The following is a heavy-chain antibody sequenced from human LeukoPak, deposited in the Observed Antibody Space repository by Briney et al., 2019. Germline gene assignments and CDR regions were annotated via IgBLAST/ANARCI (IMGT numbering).Heavy chain of an antibody. CDR2: ISGSGGST. CDR3: AKALRGGAAAGSFDY. D-gene: IGHD6-13*01. J-gene: IGHJ4*02. Sequence: GGSLRLSCAASGFTFSSYAMSWVRQAPGKGLEWVSAISGSGGSTYYADSMKGRFTISRDNSKNTLYLQMNSLRAEDTAVYYCAKALRGGAAAGSFDYWGQGTLVAVSS. CDR1: GFTFSSYA. V-gene: IGHV3-23*01.